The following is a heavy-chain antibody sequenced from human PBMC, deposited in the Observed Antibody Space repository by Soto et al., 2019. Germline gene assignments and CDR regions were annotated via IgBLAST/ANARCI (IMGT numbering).Heavy chain of an antibody. V-gene: IGHV4-59*01. J-gene: IGHJ4*02. CDR1: GGSISSYY. CDR2: IYYSGST. Sequence: PSETLSLTCTVSGGSISSYYWSWIRQPPGKGLEWIGYIYYSGSTNYNPSLKSRVTISVDTSKNQFSLKLSSVTAADTAVYYCASSARGYSYGYGGMFDYWGQGTLVTVSS. CDR3: ASSARGYSYGYGGMFDY. D-gene: IGHD5-18*01.